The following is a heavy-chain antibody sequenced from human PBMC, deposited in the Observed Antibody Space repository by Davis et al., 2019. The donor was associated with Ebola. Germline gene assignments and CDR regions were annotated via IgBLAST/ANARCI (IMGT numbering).Heavy chain of an antibody. J-gene: IGHJ6*02. CDR1: GFTFSDYY. D-gene: IGHD4-17*01. V-gene: IGHV3-11*01. CDR3: ARDSGDYRSLYYYGMDV. Sequence: GESLKISCAASGFTFSDYYMSWIRQAPGKGLEWVSYISSSGSTIYYADSVKGRFTISRDNAKNSLYLQMNSLRAEDTAVYYCARDSGDYRSLYYYGMDVWGQGTTVTVSS. CDR2: ISSSGSTI.